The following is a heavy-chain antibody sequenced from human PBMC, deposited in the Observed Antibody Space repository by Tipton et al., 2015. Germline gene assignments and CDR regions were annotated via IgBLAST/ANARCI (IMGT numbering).Heavy chain of an antibody. CDR1: GFSFSSYV. D-gene: IGHD2-15*01. Sequence: SLRLSCAASGFSFSSYVMNWVRQAPGKGLEWVSGISWNSDSIGYADSVKGRFTISRDNAKNSLYLQMNSLRAEDTALYYCVKDTSPIAGPMDVWGQGTTVIVSS. CDR3: VKDTSPIAGPMDV. J-gene: IGHJ6*02. CDR2: ISWNSDSI. V-gene: IGHV3-9*01.